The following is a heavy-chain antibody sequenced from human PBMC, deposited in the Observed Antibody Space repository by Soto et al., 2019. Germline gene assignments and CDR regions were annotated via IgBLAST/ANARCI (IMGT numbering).Heavy chain of an antibody. CDR3: ARDIDTAMAPFPLDY. CDR2: ISAYNGNT. Sequence: GASVKVSCKASGYTFTSYGISWVRQAPGQGLEWMGWISAYNGNTNYAQKLQGRVTMTTDTSTSTAYMELRSLRSDDTAVYYCARDIDTAMAPFPLDYWGQGTLVTVS. V-gene: IGHV1-18*01. D-gene: IGHD5-18*01. J-gene: IGHJ4*02. CDR1: GYTFTSYG.